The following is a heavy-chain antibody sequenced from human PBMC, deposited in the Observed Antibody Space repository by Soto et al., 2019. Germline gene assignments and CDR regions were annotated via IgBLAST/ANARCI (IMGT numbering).Heavy chain of an antibody. CDR3: ARMNYASGWYSFDY. CDR1: GGSVSSDSYY. V-gene: IGHV4-61*01. CDR2: IYYSGST. J-gene: IGHJ4*02. D-gene: IGHD6-19*01. Sequence: PSETLSLTCTVSGGSVSSDSYYWSWIRQPPGKGPECIGYIYYSGSTNYNPSLKSRVTISVDTSKNHFSLKLSSVTAADTAVYYCARMNYASGWYSFDYWGQGTLVTVSS.